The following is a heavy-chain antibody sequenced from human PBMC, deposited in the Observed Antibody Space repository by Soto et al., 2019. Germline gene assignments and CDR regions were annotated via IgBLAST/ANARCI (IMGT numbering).Heavy chain of an antibody. V-gene: IGHV1-69*01. CDR3: ARVLYYGSGSYSPYGMDV. Sequence: QVQLVQSGAEVKKPGSSVKVSCKTSGVSFNNNGIGWVRQAPGHGLEWMGGVSPLFRTSNYARKFQGRISITADASTGTVNMELSSLTSEDTAQYYCARVLYYGSGSYSPYGMDVWGQGTTVTVSS. CDR1: GVSFNNNG. J-gene: IGHJ6*02. D-gene: IGHD3-10*01. CDR2: VSPLFRTS.